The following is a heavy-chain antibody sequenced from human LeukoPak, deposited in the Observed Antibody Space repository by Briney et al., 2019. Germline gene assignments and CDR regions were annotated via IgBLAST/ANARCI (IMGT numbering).Heavy chain of an antibody. CDR2: ISSSSSYI. CDR1: GFTFSSYS. D-gene: IGHD3-10*01. V-gene: IGHV3-21*01. CDR3: ARSQYYYGSGSYNWFDP. J-gene: IGHJ5*02. Sequence: GGSLGLSCAASGFTFSSYSMNWVRQAPGKGLEWVSSISSSSSYIYYADSVKGRFTISRDNAKNSLYLQMNSLRAEDTAVYYCARSQYYYGSGSYNWFDPWGQGTLVTVSS.